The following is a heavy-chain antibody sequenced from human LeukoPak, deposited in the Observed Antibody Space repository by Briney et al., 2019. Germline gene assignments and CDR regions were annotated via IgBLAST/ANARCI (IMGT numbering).Heavy chain of an antibody. CDR2: IYPGDSDT. Sequence: GESLKISCXGSGYRFSTYWIGWVREMPGKGLEWMGIIYPGDSDTRYSPSFQGQVTISADKSISTTYLQWSSLRASDTAMYYCARHASAFDIWGQGTMVTVSS. CDR1: GYRFSTYW. J-gene: IGHJ3*02. V-gene: IGHV5-51*01. CDR3: ARHASAFDI.